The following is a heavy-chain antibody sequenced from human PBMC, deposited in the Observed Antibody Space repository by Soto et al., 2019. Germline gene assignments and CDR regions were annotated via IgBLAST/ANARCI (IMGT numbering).Heavy chain of an antibody. Sequence: PGGSLRLSYAASGFTFSSYAMSWVRQAPGKGLEWVSAISGSGGSTYYADSVKGRFTISRDNSKNTLYLQMNSLRAEDTAVYYCAKGSGDITIFGVVLSYGMEVWGQGTTVTVSS. CDR3: AKGSGDITIFGVVLSYGMEV. D-gene: IGHD3-3*01. CDR2: ISGSGGST. V-gene: IGHV3-23*01. J-gene: IGHJ6*02. CDR1: GFTFSSYA.